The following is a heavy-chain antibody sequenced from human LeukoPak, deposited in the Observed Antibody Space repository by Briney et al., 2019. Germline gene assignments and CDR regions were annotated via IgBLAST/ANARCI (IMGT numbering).Heavy chain of an antibody. J-gene: IGHJ4*02. Sequence: GESLKISCKGSGYSFPTYWIGWVRQMPGKGLEWMGIIYPGDSDTRYGPSFQGQVTISADKSISTAYLQWSSLKASDTAMYYCVRGSASASLYFDYWGQGTLVTVSS. CDR2: IYPGDSDT. CDR3: VRGSASASLYFDY. CDR1: GYSFPTYW. V-gene: IGHV5-51*01. D-gene: IGHD3-10*01.